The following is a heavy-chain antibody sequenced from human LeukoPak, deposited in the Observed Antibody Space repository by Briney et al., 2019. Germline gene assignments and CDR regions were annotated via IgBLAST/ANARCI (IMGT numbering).Heavy chain of an antibody. J-gene: IGHJ5*02. D-gene: IGHD3-9*01. Sequence: ASVKVSCKASGYTFTSYAMHWVRQAPGQRLEWMGWINAGNSNTKYSQKFQGRVTITRDTSASTTYMELSSLRSEDTAVYYCARLRYFQRFDPWGQGTLVTVSS. CDR1: GYTFTSYA. V-gene: IGHV1-3*01. CDR2: INAGNSNT. CDR3: ARLRYFQRFDP.